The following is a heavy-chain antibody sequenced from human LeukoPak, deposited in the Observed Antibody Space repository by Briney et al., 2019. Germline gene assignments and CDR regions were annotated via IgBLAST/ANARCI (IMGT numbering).Heavy chain of an antibody. Sequence: SETLSLTCAVYGGSFSGYYWSWIRQPPGKGLEWIGEISHSGSTNYNPSLKSRVTISVDTSKNQFSLKLSSVTAADTAVYYCARGQLLWFGGYWFDPWGQGTLVTVSS. V-gene: IGHV4-34*01. J-gene: IGHJ5*02. CDR2: ISHSGST. CDR3: ARGQLLWFGGYWFDP. D-gene: IGHD3-10*01. CDR1: GGSFSGYY.